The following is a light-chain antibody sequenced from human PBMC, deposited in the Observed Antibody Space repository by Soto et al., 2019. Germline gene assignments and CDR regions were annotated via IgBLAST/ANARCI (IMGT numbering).Light chain of an antibody. V-gene: IGKV1-5*01. J-gene: IGKJ1*01. CDR2: DAS. CDR3: QKYKSYPWT. Sequence: EIQMTQSPSTLSASVGDRVTITCRASQSVSYWLAWYQQKPGKAPKLLVHDASTLLSGVPSRFSGSVSGTEFIHTSGSLQPDDFATSHCQKYKSYPWTFGKGTKV. CDR1: QSVSYW.